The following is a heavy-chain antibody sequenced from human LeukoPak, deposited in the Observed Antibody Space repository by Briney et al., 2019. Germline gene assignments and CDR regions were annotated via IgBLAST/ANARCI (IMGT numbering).Heavy chain of an antibody. CDR1: GFTFSSYG. J-gene: IGHJ4*02. CDR2: IWYDGSNK. V-gene: IGHV3-33*06. CDR3: AKELPLGFGELDY. D-gene: IGHD3-10*01. Sequence: PGRALSLSCAASGFTFSSYGMHWVRPAPGKGLEWVAVIWYDGSNKYYADSVKGRFTISRDNSKNTLYLQMNSLRAEDTAVYYCAKELPLGFGELDYWGQGTLVTVSS.